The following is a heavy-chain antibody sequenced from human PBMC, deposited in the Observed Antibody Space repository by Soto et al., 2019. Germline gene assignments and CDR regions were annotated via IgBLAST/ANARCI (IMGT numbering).Heavy chain of an antibody. CDR1: GYTFTSYG. CDR2: ISSYNGNT. CDR3: ARDTVTTVWYFEL. Sequence: QVQLVQSGAEVKKPGASVKVSCKASGYTFTSYGISWVRQAPGQGLEWMGWISSYNGNTNYAQKLKGRVTMTTDTTTSTAYMELRILRSDDKAVYYCARDTVTTVWYFELRCSGTLVTVSS. D-gene: IGHD4-17*01. J-gene: IGHJ2*01. V-gene: IGHV1-18*01.